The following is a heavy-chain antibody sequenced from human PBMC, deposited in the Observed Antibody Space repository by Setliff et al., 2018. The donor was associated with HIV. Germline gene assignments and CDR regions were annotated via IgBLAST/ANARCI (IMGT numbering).Heavy chain of an antibody. D-gene: IGHD6-25*01. Sequence: SGGSLRLSCAASGFNFNRNAMSWVRQAPGKGLEWVSGISYRGIDTYYIDSVQGRFTISRDNARDSLYLQMNSLRVEDTAVYYCVRDTTSGWMLTNWGQGTLVTVSS. CDR2: ISYRGIDT. CDR1: GFNFNRNA. J-gene: IGHJ4*02. CDR3: VRDTTSGWMLTN. V-gene: IGHV3-23*01.